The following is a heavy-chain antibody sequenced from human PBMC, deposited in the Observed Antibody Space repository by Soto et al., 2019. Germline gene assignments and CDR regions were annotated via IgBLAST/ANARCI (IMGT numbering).Heavy chain of an antibody. V-gene: IGHV4-31*03. CDR2: IYYSGST. CDR1: GGSISSGGYY. CDR3: ARGDHYSSPFRWFDP. Sequence: QVQLQESGPGLVKPSQTLSLTCTVSGGSISSGGYYWSWIRQHPGNGLEWIGYIYYSGSTYYNPSLKRRVTISVDTSKNQFSLKLSSVTAADTGVYYCARGDHYSSPFRWFDPWGQGTMVTVSS. J-gene: IGHJ5*02. D-gene: IGHD6-13*01.